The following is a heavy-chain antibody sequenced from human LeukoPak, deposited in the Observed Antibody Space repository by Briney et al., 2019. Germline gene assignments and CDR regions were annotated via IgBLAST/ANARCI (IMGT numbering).Heavy chain of an antibody. D-gene: IGHD3-16*02. CDR2: ISGSGGST. CDR3: ARSVLRLGELSLYF. CDR1: GFTFSSYA. V-gene: IGHV3-23*01. J-gene: IGHJ4*02. Sequence: GGSLRLSCAASGFTFSSYAMSWVRQAPGKGLEWVSAISGSGGSTYYADSVKGRFTISRHNSKNTLYLQMNSLRAEDTAVYYCARSVLRLGELSLYFWGQGTLVTVSS.